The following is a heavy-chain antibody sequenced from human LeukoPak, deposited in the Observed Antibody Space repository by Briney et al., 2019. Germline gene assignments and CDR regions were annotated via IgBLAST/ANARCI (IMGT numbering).Heavy chain of an antibody. CDR3: ARSVYSSDWFDP. J-gene: IGHJ5*02. D-gene: IGHD4-11*01. CDR1: GYTFTSYG. V-gene: IGHV1-18*01. Sequence: ASVKVSCQASGYTFTSYGITWVRQAPRQGLEWMGWSSTYNGDTNYAQKLQGRVTMTTDTSTSTAYMELRSLRSDDTAVYYCARSVYSSDWFDPWGQGTLVIVSS. CDR2: SSTYNGDT.